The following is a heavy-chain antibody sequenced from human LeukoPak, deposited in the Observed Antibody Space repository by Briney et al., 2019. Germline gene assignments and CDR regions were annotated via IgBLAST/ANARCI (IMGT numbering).Heavy chain of an antibody. CDR1: GFTFGIYN. V-gene: IGHV3-21*01. D-gene: IGHD3-3*01. Sequence: PGGSLRLSCTGSGFTFGIYNMFWVRQAPGKGLEWVSSISSSSSYIYYADSVKGRFTIYRDNAKNSLYLQMNSLRAEDTAGYYCAREITRGFDYWGQGTLVTVSS. CDR3: AREITRGFDY. CDR2: ISSSSSYI. J-gene: IGHJ4*02.